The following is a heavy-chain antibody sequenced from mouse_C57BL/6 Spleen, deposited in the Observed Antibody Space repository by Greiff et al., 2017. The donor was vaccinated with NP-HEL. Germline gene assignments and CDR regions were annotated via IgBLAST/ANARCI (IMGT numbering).Heavy chain of an antibody. CDR3: AREEASYSNYDY. Sequence: QVQLQQSGPELVKPGASVKISCKASGYAFSSSWMNWVKQRPGKGLEWIGRIYPGDGDTNYNGKFKGKATLTADKSSSTAYMQLSSLTSEDSAVYFCAREEASYSNYDYWGQGTTLTVSS. J-gene: IGHJ2*01. CDR1: GYAFSSSW. CDR2: IYPGDGDT. V-gene: IGHV1-82*01. D-gene: IGHD2-5*01.